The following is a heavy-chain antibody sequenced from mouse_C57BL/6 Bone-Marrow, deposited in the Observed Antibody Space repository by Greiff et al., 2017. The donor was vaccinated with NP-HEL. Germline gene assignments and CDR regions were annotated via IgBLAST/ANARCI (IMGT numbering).Heavy chain of an antibody. Sequence: EVQLQQSGPGLVKPSQSLSLTCSVTGYSITSGYYWNWIRQFPGNKLEWMGYISYDGSNNYNPSLKNRISITRDTSKNQFVLKLNSVTTEDTATYYCATYSNYVGFAYWGQGTLVTVSA. CDR1: GYSITSGYY. D-gene: IGHD2-5*01. V-gene: IGHV3-6*01. CDR2: ISYDGSN. J-gene: IGHJ3*01. CDR3: ATYSNYVGFAY.